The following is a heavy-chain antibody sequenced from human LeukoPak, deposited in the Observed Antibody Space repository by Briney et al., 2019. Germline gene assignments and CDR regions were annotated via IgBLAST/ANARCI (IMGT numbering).Heavy chain of an antibody. CDR2: ISGSGGST. Sequence: GGSLRLSCAAPGFTFSSYAMSWVRQAPGKGLEWVSAISGSGGSTYYADSVKGRFTISRDNSKNTLYLQMNSLRAEDTAVYYCAKDSLVGATSPPFDYWGQGTLVTVSS. J-gene: IGHJ4*02. CDR1: GFTFSSYA. V-gene: IGHV3-23*01. D-gene: IGHD1-26*01. CDR3: AKDSLVGATSPPFDY.